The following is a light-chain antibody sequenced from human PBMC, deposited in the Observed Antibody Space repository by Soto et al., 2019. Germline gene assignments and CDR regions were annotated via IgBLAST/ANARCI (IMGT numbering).Light chain of an antibody. V-gene: IGKV3-15*01. J-gene: IGKJ1*01. CDR2: GAS. Sequence: EIVMTQSPATLSVAPGERAPLSCRASQSVSATLAWYQHKPGQAPRLLIYGASTRATGIPARFSGSGTGTDFTLTISSLQSEDFAVYYCQQYSKWPTFGRGSKADIK. CDR1: QSVSAT. CDR3: QQYSKWPT.